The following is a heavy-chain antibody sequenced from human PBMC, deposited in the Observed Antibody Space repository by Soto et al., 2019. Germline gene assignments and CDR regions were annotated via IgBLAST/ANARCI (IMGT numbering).Heavy chain of an antibody. D-gene: IGHD1-26*01. J-gene: IGHJ5*01. CDR1: GDSVSTNSAA. CDR3: VREPGVGANTTYIVS. Sequence: PSQTLSLTCAISGDSVSTNSAAWNWIRQSPSRGLEWLGRTYYRSKWYNDYAVSVKSRITINPDTSKNQFSLQLNSVTPADQAVYYCVREPGVGANTTYIVSCGDGTLVTVS. V-gene: IGHV6-1*01. CDR2: TYYRSKWYN.